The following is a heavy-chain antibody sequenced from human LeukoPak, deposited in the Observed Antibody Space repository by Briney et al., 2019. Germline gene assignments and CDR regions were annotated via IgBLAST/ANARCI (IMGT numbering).Heavy chain of an antibody. J-gene: IGHJ5*02. V-gene: IGHV4-59*01. Sequence: SETLSLTCTVSGGSLSTYYWSWIRQPPGKGLEWIGYIYYSGSTNYNPSLKSRVTISVDTSKNQSSLKLSSVTAADTAVYYCARASGGYYNNWFDPWGQGTLVTVSS. D-gene: IGHD3-22*01. CDR1: GGSLSTYY. CDR2: IYYSGST. CDR3: ARASGGYYNNWFDP.